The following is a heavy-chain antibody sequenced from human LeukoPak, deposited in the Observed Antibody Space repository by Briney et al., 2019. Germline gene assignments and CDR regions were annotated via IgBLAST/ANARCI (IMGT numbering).Heavy chain of an antibody. V-gene: IGHV4-61*05. CDR1: GGSISSSSYY. CDR2: IYYSGST. J-gene: IGHJ4*02. D-gene: IGHD3-10*01. Sequence: SETLSLNCTVSGGSISSSSYYWGWIRQPPGKGLEWIGYIYYSGSTNYNPSLKSRVTISVDTSKNQFSLKLSSVTAADTAVYYCARQGESSLASPFDYWGQGTLVTVSS. CDR3: ARQGESSLASPFDY.